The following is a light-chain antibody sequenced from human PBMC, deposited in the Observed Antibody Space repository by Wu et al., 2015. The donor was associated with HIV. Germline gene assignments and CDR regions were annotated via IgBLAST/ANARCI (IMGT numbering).Light chain of an antibody. V-gene: IGKV3-11*01. CDR3: QRFGGPPHMYS. J-gene: IGKJ2*03. CDR1: QNITKY. CDR2: DAF. Sequence: EIVLTQSPGTLSLSSGERATLSCRASQNITKYLAWYQQRLGQPPRLLIYDAFNRATGIPVRFSGSGSATDFILTISSLEPEDFAVYYCQRFGGPPHMYSFGQGTKLEIK.